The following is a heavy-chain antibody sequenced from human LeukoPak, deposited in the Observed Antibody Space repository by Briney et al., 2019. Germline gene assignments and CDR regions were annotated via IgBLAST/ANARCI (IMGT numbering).Heavy chain of an antibody. V-gene: IGHV4-61*02. CDR3: ARRPVDILTGYYLQKDNYYMDV. CDR1: GGSISSGSYY. D-gene: IGHD3-9*01. J-gene: IGHJ6*03. CDR2: IYTSGST. Sequence: PSETLSLTCTVSGGSISSGSYYWSWIRQPAGKGLEWIGRIYTSGSTNYNPSLKSRVTISVDTSKNQFSLKLSSVTAADTAVYYCARRPVDILTGYYLQKDNYYMDVWGKGTTVTISS.